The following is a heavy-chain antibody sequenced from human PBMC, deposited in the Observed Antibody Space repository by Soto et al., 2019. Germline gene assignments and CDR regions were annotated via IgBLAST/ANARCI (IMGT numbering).Heavy chain of an antibody. CDR2: ISAYNGNT. CDR3: ARDPRTLMVYAYYYYGMDV. V-gene: IGHV1-18*01. D-gene: IGHD2-8*01. CDR1: GYTFTSYG. J-gene: IGHJ6*02. Sequence: ASVKVSCKASGYTFTSYGISWVRQAPGQGLEWMGWISAYNGNTNYAQKLQGRVTMTTDTSTSTAYMELRSLRSDDTAVYYCARDPRTLMVYAYYYYGMDVWGQGTTVTVSS.